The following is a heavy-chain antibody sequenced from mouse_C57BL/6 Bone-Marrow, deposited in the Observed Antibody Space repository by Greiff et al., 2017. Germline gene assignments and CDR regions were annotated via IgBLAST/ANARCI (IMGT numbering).Heavy chain of an antibody. Sequence: VQLQPSGTVLARPGASVKMSCKTSGYTFTSYWMHWVKQRPGQGLEWIGAIYPGNSDTSYNQKLKGKAKLTAVTSASTADMELSSLTNEDSAVYYCTRNLGGYYVPWFAYWCEGTLVTVSA. J-gene: IGHJ3*01. CDR1: GYTFTSYW. D-gene: IGHD2-3*01. CDR3: TRNLGGYYVPWFAY. CDR2: IYPGNSDT. V-gene: IGHV1-5*01.